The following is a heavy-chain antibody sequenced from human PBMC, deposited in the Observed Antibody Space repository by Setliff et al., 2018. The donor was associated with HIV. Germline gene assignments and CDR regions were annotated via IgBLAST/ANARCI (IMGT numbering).Heavy chain of an antibody. CDR2: IHHSGNT. Sequence: PLETLSLTCPVSGYSISSGYYWGWIRQPPGRGLEWIGAIHHSGNTYYNPSLKSRVTISVDTSKNLFSLKVNSVTAADTAVYYCARHDITLVRGLVWGQGTTVTVSS. CDR3: ARHDITLVRGLV. CDR1: GYSISSGYY. V-gene: IGHV4-38-2*01. J-gene: IGHJ6*02. D-gene: IGHD3-10*01.